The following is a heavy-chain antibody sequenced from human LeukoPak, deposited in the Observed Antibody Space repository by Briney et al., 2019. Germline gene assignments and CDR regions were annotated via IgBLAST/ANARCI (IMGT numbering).Heavy chain of an antibody. CDR2: INPNSGGT. CDR3: ARVAYSSGSPDY. V-gene: IGHV1-2*02. CDR1: GYTFTGYY. D-gene: IGHD6-19*01. J-gene: IGHJ4*02. Sequence: ASVKVSCTASGYTFTGYYMHWVRQAPGQGLEWMGWINPNSGGTNYAQKFQGRVTMTRDTSISTAYMELSRLRSDDTAVYYCARVAYSSGSPDYWGQGTLVTVSS.